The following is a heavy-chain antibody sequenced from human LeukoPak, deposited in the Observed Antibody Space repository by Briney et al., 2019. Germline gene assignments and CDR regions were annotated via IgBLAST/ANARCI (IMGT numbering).Heavy chain of an antibody. CDR1: GGSISSGSYY. Sequence: SGTLSLTCTVSGGSISSGSYYWSWIRQPPGKGLEWIGEINHSGSTNYNPSLKSRVTISVDTSKNQFSLKLSSVTAADTAVYYCARCLRNGYYDILTGYDAGYYYYYYMDVWGKGTTVTISS. V-gene: IGHV4-39*07. CDR2: INHSGST. D-gene: IGHD3-9*01. J-gene: IGHJ6*03. CDR3: ARCLRNGYYDILTGYDAGYYYYYYMDV.